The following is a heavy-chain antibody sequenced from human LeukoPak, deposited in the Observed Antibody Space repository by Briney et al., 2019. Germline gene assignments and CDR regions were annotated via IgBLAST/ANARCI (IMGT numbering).Heavy chain of an antibody. Sequence: SETLSLTCTVSGASIRDYHWSWIRQSAGKGLEFIGRLVARGGIDYNPSLKSRVIMSADTPRNQGSLKLSSVTAADTAVYYCTTDQRDSRMDVWGKGTTVTVSS. V-gene: IGHV4-4*07. D-gene: IGHD2-21*02. CDR2: LVARGGI. J-gene: IGHJ6*04. CDR1: GASIRDYH. CDR3: TTDQRDSRMDV.